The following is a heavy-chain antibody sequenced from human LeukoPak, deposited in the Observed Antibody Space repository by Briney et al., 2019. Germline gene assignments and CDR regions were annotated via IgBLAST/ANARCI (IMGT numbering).Heavy chain of an antibody. CDR1: GFTFSSYS. J-gene: IGHJ6*02. CDR2: ISSSSSYI. CDR3: ARDGPPIVVVPAALQYYYYYGMDV. V-gene: IGHV3-21*01. Sequence: GGSLRLSCAASGFTFSSYSMNWVRQAPGKGLEWVSSISSSSSYIYYADSGKGRFTISRYNAKNSLYLQMNSLRAEDTAVYYCARDGPPIVVVPAALQYYYYYGMDVWGQGTTATVSS. D-gene: IGHD2-2*02.